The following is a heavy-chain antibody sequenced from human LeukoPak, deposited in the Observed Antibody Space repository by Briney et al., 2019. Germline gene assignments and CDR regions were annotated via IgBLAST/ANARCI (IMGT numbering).Heavy chain of an antibody. D-gene: IGHD2-8*01. Sequence: GGSLRLSCAASGFTFSHHGMHWVRQAPGKGLEWVAFIRNDGSNNYYADSVKGRFTISRDNSKNNVYLQMNSLRAEDTAVYYCAKVNGDWFDPWGQGTLVTVSS. J-gene: IGHJ5*02. V-gene: IGHV3-30*02. CDR2: IRNDGSNN. CDR1: GFTFSHHG. CDR3: AKVNGDWFDP.